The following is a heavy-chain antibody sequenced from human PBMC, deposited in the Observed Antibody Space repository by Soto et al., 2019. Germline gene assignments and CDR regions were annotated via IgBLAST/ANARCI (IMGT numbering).Heavy chain of an antibody. V-gene: IGHV3-23*01. CDR3: AKECVSRNGVYVPFYI. CDR1: GFTFSEYA. Sequence: GGSLRLSCAASGFTFSEYAMTWVRQAPGKGLEWVSVIGGAGSDIHYADSVEGRFTVSRDDSKSTLYLRMDSLRVEDTAVYYCAKECVSRNGVYVPFYIWCTGTMVT. D-gene: IGHD2-8*01. CDR2: IGGAGSDI. J-gene: IGHJ3*02.